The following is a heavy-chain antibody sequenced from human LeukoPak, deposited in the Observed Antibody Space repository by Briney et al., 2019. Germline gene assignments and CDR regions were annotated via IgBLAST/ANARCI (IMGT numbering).Heavy chain of an antibody. CDR2: IYNSGST. Sequence: SETLSLTCAVYGGSFSGYYWSWIRQPPGKGLEWIGYIYNSGSTNYNPSLKSRVTISVDTSKNQFSLKLSSVTAADTAVYYCTRLIMSSIYYYYMDVWGKGTTVTVSS. V-gene: IGHV4-59*01. D-gene: IGHD3-10*01. CDR1: GGSFSGYY. CDR3: TRLIMSSIYYYYMDV. J-gene: IGHJ6*03.